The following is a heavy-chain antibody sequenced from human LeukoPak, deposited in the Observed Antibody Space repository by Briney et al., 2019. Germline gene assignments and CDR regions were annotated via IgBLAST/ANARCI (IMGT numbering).Heavy chain of an antibody. D-gene: IGHD5-18*01. CDR1: GYTFTNYD. Sequence: ASVKVSCXASGYTFTNYDINWVRQATGQGLEWMGWMNFNSGNTGYAQKFQGRVTMTRNTSIGTLYMELSSLKSEDTAIYYCAKVGLGNTAIHIWGQRTMVTVSS. J-gene: IGHJ3*02. CDR2: MNFNSGNT. CDR3: AKVGLGNTAIHI. V-gene: IGHV1-8*01.